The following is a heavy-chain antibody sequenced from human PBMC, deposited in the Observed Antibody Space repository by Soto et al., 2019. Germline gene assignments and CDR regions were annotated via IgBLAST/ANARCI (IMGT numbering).Heavy chain of an antibody. J-gene: IGHJ6*02. CDR3: AASCVGCGGFNYYGMDV. CDR1: GASISSGGYY. Sequence: QVQLQESGPGLVKPSQTLSLTCSVSGASISSGGYYWNWIRQHPGKGLGWIGYIYYSGTTYYNPSLKSRVTISVDTSKNQFSLKLSSVTAADTAVYYCAASCVGCGGFNYYGMDVWGQGTTVTVSS. V-gene: IGHV4-31*03. CDR2: IYYSGTT. D-gene: IGHD2-21*01.